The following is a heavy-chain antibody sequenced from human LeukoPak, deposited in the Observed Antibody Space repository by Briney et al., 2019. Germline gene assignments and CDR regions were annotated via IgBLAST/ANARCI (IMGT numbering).Heavy chain of an antibody. CDR3: ARLGTGYSLSY. CDR1: GYSSTAYA. J-gene: IGHJ4*02. CDR2: IHPHSGGT. V-gene: IGHV1-2*02. D-gene: IGHD5-18*01. Sequence: ASVKVSCKASGYSSTAYAIVWVRQAPGQGLEWMGWIHPHSGGTAYGKTFQGRVTMTRDTSISTAYMELNSLGSDDAAVYYCARLGTGYSLSYWGQGTLVTVSS.